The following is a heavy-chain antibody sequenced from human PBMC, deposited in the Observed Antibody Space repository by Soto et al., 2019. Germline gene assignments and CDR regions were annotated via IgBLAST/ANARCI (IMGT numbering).Heavy chain of an antibody. D-gene: IGHD3-22*01. J-gene: IGHJ4*02. V-gene: IGHV3-23*01. CDR1: GFTFSSYA. CDR3: ARHSSGYYLISY. CDR2: ISGSGGTT. Sequence: PGGSLRLSCAASGFTFSSYAMSWVRQAPGKGLEWVSVISGSGGTTYYVDSVKGRFTISRDNSNNTLYLQMNSLRAGDTAEYYCARHSSGYYLISYWGQGTLVTAPQ.